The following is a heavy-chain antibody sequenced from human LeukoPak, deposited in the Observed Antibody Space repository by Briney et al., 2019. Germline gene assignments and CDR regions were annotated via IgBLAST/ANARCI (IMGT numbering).Heavy chain of an antibody. CDR2: ISAYNGNT. V-gene: IGHV1-18*01. D-gene: IGHD6-6*01. CDR1: GYTFTSYG. Sequence: GASVKVSCKPSGYTFTSYGISWVRQAPGQRLEWRGWISAYNGNTNYAQKHQGRVTITTDTSTSTAYMELRSLRSDDTAVYYCTRNFPTYSSSSGVDYWGQGTLVTVSS. CDR3: TRNFPTYSSSSGVDY. J-gene: IGHJ4*02.